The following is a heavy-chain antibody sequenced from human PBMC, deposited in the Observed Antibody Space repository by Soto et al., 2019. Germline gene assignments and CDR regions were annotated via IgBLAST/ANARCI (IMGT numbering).Heavy chain of an antibody. D-gene: IGHD2-15*01. CDR3: ARLYCSASSCYSVGAFDI. V-gene: IGHV3-23*01. J-gene: IGHJ3*02. Sequence: GGSLRLSCAASGFTFSSYAMSWVRQAPGKGLEWVSAISGSGGSTYYADSVKGRLTISRDNSKNTLYLQMNSLRAEDTAVYYCARLYCSASSCYSVGAFDIRGQGTMVTVSS. CDR1: GFTFSSYA. CDR2: ISGSGGST.